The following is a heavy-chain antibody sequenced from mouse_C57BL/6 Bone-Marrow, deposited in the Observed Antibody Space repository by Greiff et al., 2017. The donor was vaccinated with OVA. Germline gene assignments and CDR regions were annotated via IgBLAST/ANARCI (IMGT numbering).Heavy chain of an antibody. CDR1: GYAFTNYL. J-gene: IGHJ2*01. Sequence: QVQLKQSGAELVRPGTSVKVSCKASGYAFTNYLIEWVKQRPGQGLEWIGVINPGSGGTNYNEKFKGKATLTADKSSSTAYMQLSSLTSEDSAVYFCARSESFGSSYEDYWGQGTTLTVSS. CDR2: INPGSGGT. V-gene: IGHV1-54*01. D-gene: IGHD1-1*01. CDR3: ARSESFGSSYEDY.